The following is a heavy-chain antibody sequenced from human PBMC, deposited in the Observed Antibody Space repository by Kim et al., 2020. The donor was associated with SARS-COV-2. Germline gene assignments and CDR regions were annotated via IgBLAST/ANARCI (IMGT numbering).Heavy chain of an antibody. D-gene: IGHD2-2*01. CDR3: VNLESSHGSRYCSSTSCYVDAFDI. CDR1: GFTFSSYG. J-gene: IGHJ3*02. Sequence: GGSLRLSCAASGFTFSSYGMHWVRQAPGKGLEWVAVISYDGSNKYYADSVKGRFTISRDNSKNTLYLQMNSLRAEDTAVYYCVNLESSHGSRYCSSTSCYVDAFDIWGQGTMVTVSS. V-gene: IGHV3-30*18. CDR2: ISYDGSNK.